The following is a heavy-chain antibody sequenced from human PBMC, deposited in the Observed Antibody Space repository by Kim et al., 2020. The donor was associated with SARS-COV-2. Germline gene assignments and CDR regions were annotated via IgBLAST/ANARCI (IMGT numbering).Heavy chain of an antibody. V-gene: IGHV3-20*04. CDR1: GFTYDDYG. CDR3: VRGYAGGPFDL. D-gene: IGHD3-16*01. CDR2: INRNSGSI. J-gene: IGHJ4*02. Sequence: GGSLRLSCAASGFTYDDYGMSWVRQSPGKGLEWVSGINRNSGSIGYGDSVKGRFTISRDNAKKSLYLRMNGLRVEDTALYYCVRGYAGGPFDLWGQGSLV.